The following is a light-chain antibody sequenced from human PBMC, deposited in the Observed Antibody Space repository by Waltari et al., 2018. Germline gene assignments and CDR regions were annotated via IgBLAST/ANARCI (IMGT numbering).Light chain of an antibody. CDR3: AAWDDSLSGVV. J-gene: IGLJ2*01. Sequence: QSVLTQPPSASGTPGQRVTLSCSGGTSNIGSNYVYCYEQLPGTAPRLLIYRNNQRPSGVPDRFSGSKSGTSASLAISGLRSEDEADYYCAAWDDSLSGVVFGGGTKVTVL. V-gene: IGLV1-47*01. CDR2: RNN. CDR1: TSNIGSNY.